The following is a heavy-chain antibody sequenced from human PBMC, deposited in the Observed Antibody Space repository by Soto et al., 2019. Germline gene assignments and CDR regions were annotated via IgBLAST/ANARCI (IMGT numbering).Heavy chain of an antibody. CDR3: ARGEYYYDSSGSFEY. V-gene: IGHV3-48*04. CDR2: ISSSSSTI. Sequence: PAVCLRLYCAASGFTFRSCIMNWVRQGPGKGLEWVSYISSSSSTIYYGDSVKGRFTISRDNAKISLYLQMNSLRAEDTAVYYCARGEYYYDSSGSFEYWGQGNLAKVS. J-gene: IGHJ4*02. D-gene: IGHD3-22*01. CDR1: GFTFRSCI.